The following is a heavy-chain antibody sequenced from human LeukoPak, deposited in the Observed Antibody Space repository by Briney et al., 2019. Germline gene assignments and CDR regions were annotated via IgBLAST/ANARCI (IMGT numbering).Heavy chain of an antibody. Sequence: GGSLRLSCAASGFTFSSYSMNWVRQAPGKGLEWVSSISSSSSYIYYADSVKGRFTISRDNAKNSLYLQMNSLRAEDTAVYYCAREDCSSTTCYLFESVQSFDYWGQGTLVTVSS. CDR1: GFTFSSYS. CDR2: ISSSSSYI. CDR3: AREDCSSTTCYLFESVQSFDY. D-gene: IGHD2-2*01. V-gene: IGHV3-21*01. J-gene: IGHJ4*02.